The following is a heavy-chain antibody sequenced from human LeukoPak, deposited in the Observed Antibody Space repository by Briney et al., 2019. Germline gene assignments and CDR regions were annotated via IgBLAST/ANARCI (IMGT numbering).Heavy chain of an antibody. Sequence: GGSLRLPCAASGFTFSSFWMSWVRQAPGKGQEWVANIKQDGSEKYYVDSVKGRFTISRDNAKNSLYLQMNSLRAEDTAVYYCARGITMIVVVFDYWGQGTLVTVSS. CDR2: IKQDGSEK. D-gene: IGHD3-22*01. J-gene: IGHJ4*02. V-gene: IGHV3-7*01. CDR1: GFTFSSFW. CDR3: ARGITMIVVVFDY.